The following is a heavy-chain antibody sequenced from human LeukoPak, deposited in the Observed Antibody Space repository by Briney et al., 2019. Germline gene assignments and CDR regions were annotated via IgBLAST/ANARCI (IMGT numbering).Heavy chain of an antibody. J-gene: IGHJ4*02. D-gene: IGHD3-10*01. Sequence: PSQTLFLTCTVSGGSISSGSYYWSWIRQPAGKGLEWIGRIYTSGSTNYNPSLKSRVTISVDTSKNQFSLKLSSVTAADTAVYYCARELWFGDGDYFDYWGQGTLVTVSS. CDR3: ARELWFGDGDYFDY. CDR2: IYTSGST. CDR1: GGSISSGSYY. V-gene: IGHV4-61*02.